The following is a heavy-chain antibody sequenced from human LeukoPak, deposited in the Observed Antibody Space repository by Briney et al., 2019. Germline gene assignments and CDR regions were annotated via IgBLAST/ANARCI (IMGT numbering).Heavy chain of an antibody. J-gene: IGHJ4*02. V-gene: IGHV1-8*01. D-gene: IGHD2-8*01. CDR3: AGSLGYCTSNVCYLKY. CDR1: GYTFTSYD. CDR2: MNPNSGNT. Sequence: ASVKVSCKASGYTFTSYDINWVRQATGQGLEWMGWMNPNSGNTGYAQKFQGRVTMTTDTSTSTAYMELRSLRSDDTAVYYCAGSLGYCTSNVCYLKYWGQGTLVTVSS.